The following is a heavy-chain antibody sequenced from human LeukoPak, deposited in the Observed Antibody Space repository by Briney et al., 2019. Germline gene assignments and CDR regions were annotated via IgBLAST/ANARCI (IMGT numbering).Heavy chain of an antibody. Sequence: GESLKISCKGSGYTFTSYWIAWVRQMPEKGLEWMGIIYPGDSDTRYSPSFQGQVAISGDKSISSAYLQWSSLKASDTAMYYCARVITMIRGVPDRFDPWGQGTLVTVSS. CDR1: GYTFTSYW. CDR2: IYPGDSDT. V-gene: IGHV5-51*01. CDR3: ARVITMIRGVPDRFDP. J-gene: IGHJ5*02. D-gene: IGHD3-10*01.